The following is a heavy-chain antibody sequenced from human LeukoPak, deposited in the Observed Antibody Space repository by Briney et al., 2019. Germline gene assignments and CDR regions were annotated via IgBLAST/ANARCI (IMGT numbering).Heavy chain of an antibody. D-gene: IGHD1-26*01. J-gene: IGHJ4*02. CDR1: GFTFSSYS. Sequence: GGSLRLSCAASGFTFSSYSMNWVRQAPGKGLEWVSYITSSSKTIYYADSVKGRFTISRDNAKNSLYLQMNSLRAEDTAVYYCARSFVGASALFDYWGQGTLVTVSS. CDR2: ITSSSKTI. V-gene: IGHV3-48*04. CDR3: ARSFVGASALFDY.